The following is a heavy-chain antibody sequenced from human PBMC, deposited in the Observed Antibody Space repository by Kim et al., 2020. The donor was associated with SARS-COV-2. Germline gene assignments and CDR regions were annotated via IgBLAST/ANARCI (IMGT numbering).Heavy chain of an antibody. D-gene: IGHD1-20*01. CDR1: GFTFSSYG. CDR2: ISYDGSNK. V-gene: IGHV3-30*18. CDR3: AKDNAFDNWNDPYYYYYMDV. Sequence: GGSLRLSCAASGFTFSSYGMHWVRQAPGKGLEWVAVISYDGSNKYYADSVKGRFTISRDNSKNTLYLQMNSLRAEDTAVYYCAKDNAFDNWNDPYYYYYMDVWGKGTTVTVSS. J-gene: IGHJ6*03.